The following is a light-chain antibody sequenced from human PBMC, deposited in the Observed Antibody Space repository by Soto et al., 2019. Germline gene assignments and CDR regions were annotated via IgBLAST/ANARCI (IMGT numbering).Light chain of an antibody. CDR3: AAWDDSLNGSYV. CDR2: SND. Sequence: QSVLTQPPSASETPGQRVTISCSGSSSNIGSNTVNWYQQLPGTAPKLLIYSNDQRPSGVPDRFSGSKSGTSASLAIIGLPSEDEADYYCAAWDDSLNGSYVFGTGTKVTVL. V-gene: IGLV1-44*01. J-gene: IGLJ1*01. CDR1: SSNIGSNT.